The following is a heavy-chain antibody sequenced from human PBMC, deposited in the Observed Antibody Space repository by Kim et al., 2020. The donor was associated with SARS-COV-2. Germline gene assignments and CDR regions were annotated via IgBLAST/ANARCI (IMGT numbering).Heavy chain of an antibody. J-gene: IGHJ4*02. CDR1: GYSFSFYW. V-gene: IGHV5-51*01. CDR2: MYPGDSDT. CDR3: ARQAYGDYTHVDY. Sequence: GESLKISCKASGYSFSFYWIGWVRQMPGKGLEWMGIMYPGDSDTRYSPSFDGQVTISADKSSSTAYLQWSSLKASDTAIYYCARQAYGDYTHVDYWGQGT. D-gene: IGHD4-17*01.